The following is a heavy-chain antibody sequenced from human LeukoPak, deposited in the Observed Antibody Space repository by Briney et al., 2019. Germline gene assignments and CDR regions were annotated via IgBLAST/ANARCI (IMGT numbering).Heavy chain of an antibody. Sequence: PSETLSLTCTVSGGSISSSSYYWGWIRQPPGKGLEWIGSIYYSGSTYYNPSLKSRVTISVDTSKNQFSLKLSSVTAADTAVYYCASRVRYFDWLSDDAFDIWGQGTMVTVSS. CDR3: ASRVRYFDWLSDDAFDI. CDR1: GGSISSSSYY. J-gene: IGHJ3*02. V-gene: IGHV4-39*01. D-gene: IGHD3-9*01. CDR2: IYYSGST.